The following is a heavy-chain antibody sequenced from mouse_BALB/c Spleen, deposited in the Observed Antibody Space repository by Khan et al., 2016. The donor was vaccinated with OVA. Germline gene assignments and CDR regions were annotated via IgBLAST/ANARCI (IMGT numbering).Heavy chain of an antibody. CDR2: IDPFNGST. CDR3: ARHGYVAWFAY. V-gene: IGHV1S135*01. D-gene: IGHD2-2*01. CDR1: GYSFTSYY. Sequence: VQLQQSGPELMKPGASVKISCKASGYSFTSYYIHWVKQSHGKSLEWIGYIDPFNGSTSYTQKFKGKATLTVDKSSSTAYMHLSSLTSEDSAVYYCARHGYVAWFAYWGQGTLVTVSA. J-gene: IGHJ3*01.